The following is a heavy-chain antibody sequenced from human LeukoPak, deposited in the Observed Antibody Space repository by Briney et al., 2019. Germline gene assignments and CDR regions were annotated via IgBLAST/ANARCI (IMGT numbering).Heavy chain of an antibody. D-gene: IGHD3-10*01. J-gene: IGHJ4*02. V-gene: IGHV4-38-2*02. CDR1: GYSISSGYY. CDR3: ARDGLYYGSGSYIGY. Sequence: PSETLSLTCTVSGYSISSGYYWGWIRQPPGKGLEWIGNMHHSGSTYYNPSLKSRVTISVETSENQFSLRLSSVTAADTAVYYCARDGLYYGSGSYIGYWGQGTLVTVSS. CDR2: MHHSGST.